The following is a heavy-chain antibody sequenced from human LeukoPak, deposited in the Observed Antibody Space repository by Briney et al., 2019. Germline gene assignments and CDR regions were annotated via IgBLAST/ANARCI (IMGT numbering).Heavy chain of an antibody. CDR2: ISGSGGST. Sequence: PGGSLRLSCAASGFTFSSYSMNWVRQAPGKGLEWVSAISGSGGSTYYADSVKGRFTISRDSSKNTLYLQMNSLRAEDTAVYYCAKATIFGVGTDSGPMDVWGKGTTVTVSS. CDR1: GFTFSSYS. D-gene: IGHD3-3*01. J-gene: IGHJ6*03. CDR3: AKATIFGVGTDSGPMDV. V-gene: IGHV3-23*01.